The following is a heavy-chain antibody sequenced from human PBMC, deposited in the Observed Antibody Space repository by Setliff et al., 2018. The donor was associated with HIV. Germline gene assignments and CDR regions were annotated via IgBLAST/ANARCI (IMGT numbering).Heavy chain of an antibody. V-gene: IGHV4-4*07. CDR1: GGSINTYY. CDR2: IYTSGST. CDR3: AQLGMVDDFDY. D-gene: IGHD1-1*01. J-gene: IGHJ4*02. Sequence: SETLSLTCTVSGGSINTYYWRWIRQPAGKGLEWIGRIYTSGSTNYNPSLKSRVTISVDTSKNHFSLKLRSVTAADTAVYYCAQLGMVDDFDYWGQGTLVTVSS.